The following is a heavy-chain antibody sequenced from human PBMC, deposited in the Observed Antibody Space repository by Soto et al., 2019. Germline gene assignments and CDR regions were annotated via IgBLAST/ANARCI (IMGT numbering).Heavy chain of an antibody. Sequence: VKVSCKASGYSFTTYYLQWVRQAPGQGLEWMGIIDPRGGGATYAQKFQGRLTMTRDTSTSTVYMELSSLRSEDTAVYYCVRRQQWLGYFDYWGQGALVTVSS. CDR1: GYSFTTYY. J-gene: IGHJ4*02. CDR3: VRRQQWLGYFDY. CDR2: IDPRGGGA. D-gene: IGHD6-19*01. V-gene: IGHV1-46*01.